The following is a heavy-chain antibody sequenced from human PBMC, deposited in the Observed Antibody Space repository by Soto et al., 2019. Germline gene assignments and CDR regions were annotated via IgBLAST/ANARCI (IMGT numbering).Heavy chain of an antibody. CDR3: ARRGSGSYYDY. Sequence: EVQLLESGGGLVQPGGSLRLSCAASGFTFSSYAMRWVRQAPVKGLEGVSAISGSGGSTYYADYVKGRFTISRDNSKNTLYLQINGLRAEDTAVYYCARRGSGSYYDYWGQGTLVTVSS. CDR2: ISGSGGST. D-gene: IGHD1-26*01. V-gene: IGHV3-23*01. J-gene: IGHJ4*02. CDR1: GFTFSSYA.